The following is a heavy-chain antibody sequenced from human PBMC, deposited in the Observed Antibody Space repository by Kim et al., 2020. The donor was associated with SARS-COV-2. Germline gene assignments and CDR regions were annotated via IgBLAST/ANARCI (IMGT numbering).Heavy chain of an antibody. Sequence: SQTLSLTCAISGDSVSSNSAAWNWIRQSPSRGLEWLERTYYRSKWYNDYAVSVKSRITINPDTSKNQFSLQLNSVTPEDTAVYYCARDLVAVGGTPFDYWGQGTLVTVAS. D-gene: IGHD6-19*01. V-gene: IGHV6-1*01. CDR3: ARDLVAVGGTPFDY. J-gene: IGHJ4*02. CDR2: TYYRSKWYN. CDR1: GDSVSSNSAA.